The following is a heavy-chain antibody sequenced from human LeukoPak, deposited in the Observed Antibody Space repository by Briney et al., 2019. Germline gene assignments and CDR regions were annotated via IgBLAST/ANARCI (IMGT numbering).Heavy chain of an antibody. CDR1: GGSISSYY. V-gene: IGHV4-38-2*02. J-gene: IGHJ4*02. CDR3: AREDSSGYYDY. CDR2: IYHSGST. D-gene: IGHD3-22*01. Sequence: SETLSLTCTVSGGSISSYYWNWIRQPPGKGLEWIGSIYHSGSTYYNPSLKSRVTISVDTSKNQFSLKLSSVTAADTAVYYCAREDSSGYYDYWGQGTLVTVSS.